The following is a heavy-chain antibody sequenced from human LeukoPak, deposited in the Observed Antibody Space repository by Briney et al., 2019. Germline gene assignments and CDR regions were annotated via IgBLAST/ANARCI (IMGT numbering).Heavy chain of an antibody. J-gene: IGHJ6*02. CDR3: AKNGGPHGMDV. V-gene: IGHV3-7*02. CDR2: IRHDGSET. D-gene: IGHD3-10*01. CDR1: GFTFSSYE. Sequence: GGSLRLSCAASGFTFSSYEMNWVRQAPGKGLEWVANIRHDGSETNYVDSVKGRFTISRDNAKNSLHLQMNSLRAEDTAVYYCAKNGGPHGMDVWGQGTTVTVSS.